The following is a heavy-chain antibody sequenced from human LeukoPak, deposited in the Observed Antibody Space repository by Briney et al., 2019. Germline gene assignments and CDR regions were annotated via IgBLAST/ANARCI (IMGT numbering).Heavy chain of an antibody. Sequence: SQTLSLTCTVSGDSISSGDYYWSWIRQPPGKGLEWIGYIYYSGSTNYNPSLKSRVTISVDTSKNQFSLKLSSVTVADTAVYYCARSDGYGLVGIWGQGTMVTVSS. J-gene: IGHJ3*02. CDR1: GDSISSGDYY. V-gene: IGHV4-61*08. CDR3: ARSDGYGLVGI. CDR2: IYYSGST. D-gene: IGHD3-10*01.